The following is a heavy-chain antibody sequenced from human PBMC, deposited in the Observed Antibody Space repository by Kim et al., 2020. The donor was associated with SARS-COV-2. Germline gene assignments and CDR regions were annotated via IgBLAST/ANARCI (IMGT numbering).Heavy chain of an antibody. Sequence: SVKVSCKASGGTFSSYAISWVRQAPGQGLEWMGRIIPILGIANYAQKFQGRVTITADKSTSTAYMELSSLRSEDTAVYYCASDLRWLQLRTPITPGADAFDIWGQGTMVTVSS. CDR3: ASDLRWLQLRTPITPGADAFDI. D-gene: IGHD5-12*01. J-gene: IGHJ3*02. CDR2: IIPILGIA. CDR1: GGTFSSYA. V-gene: IGHV1-69*04.